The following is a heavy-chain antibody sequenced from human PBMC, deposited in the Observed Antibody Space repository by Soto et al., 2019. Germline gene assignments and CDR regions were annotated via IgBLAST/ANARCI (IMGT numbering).Heavy chain of an antibody. CDR3: ARDPLYDSSGYYYLFDY. V-gene: IGHV1-2*02. D-gene: IGHD3-22*01. J-gene: IGHJ4*02. Sequence: ASVKVSCKASGYTFTGYYMHWVRQAPGQGLEWMGWINPNSGGTNYAQKFQGRVTMTRDTSISTAYMELSRLRSDDTAVYYCARDPLYDSSGYYYLFDYWGQGXLVTAPQ. CDR2: INPNSGGT. CDR1: GYTFTGYY.